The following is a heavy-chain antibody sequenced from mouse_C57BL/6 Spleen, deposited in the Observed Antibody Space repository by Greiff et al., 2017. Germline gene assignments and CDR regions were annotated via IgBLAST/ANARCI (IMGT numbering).Heavy chain of an antibody. J-gene: IGHJ3*01. D-gene: IGHD2-1*01. CDR3: ARDGNFLFEAY. CDR1: GYTFTSYW. Sequence: QVHVKQPGAELVKPGASVKMSCKASGYTFTSYWITWVKQRPGQGLEWIGDIYPGSGSTNYNEKFKSKATLTVDTSSSTAYMQLSSLTSEDSAVYYCARDGNFLFEAYWGQGTLVTVSA. CDR2: IYPGSGST. V-gene: IGHV1-55*01.